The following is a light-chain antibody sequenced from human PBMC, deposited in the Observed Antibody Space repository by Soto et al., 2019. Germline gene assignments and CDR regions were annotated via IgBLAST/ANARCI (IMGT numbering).Light chain of an antibody. Sequence: QSVLTQPASVSGSPGQSITISCTGTSSDVGRYNYVSWYQQHPGKAPKLLIYDVSYRPSGVSNRFSGSKSGNTASLTISGLQAEDEADYYCSSYTSGSTLVVFGGGTKLTVL. CDR2: DVS. V-gene: IGLV2-14*01. CDR3: SSYTSGSTLVV. J-gene: IGLJ2*01. CDR1: SSDVGRYNY.